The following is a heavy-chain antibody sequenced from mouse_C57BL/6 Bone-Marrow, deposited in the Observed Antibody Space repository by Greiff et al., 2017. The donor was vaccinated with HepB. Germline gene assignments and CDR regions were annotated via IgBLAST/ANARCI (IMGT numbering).Heavy chain of an antibody. CDR1: GFSLTSYG. CDR2: IWSDGST. V-gene: IGHV2-6-1*01. J-gene: IGHJ2*01. D-gene: IGHD1-1*01. CDR3: ARHSLYYGNYFDY. Sequence: VQLQESGPGLVAPSQSLSITCTVSGFSLTSYGVHWVRQPPGKGLEWLVVIWSDGSTTYNSALKSRLSISKDNSKSQVFLKMNSLQTDDTAMYYCARHSLYYGNYFDYWGQGTTLTVSS.